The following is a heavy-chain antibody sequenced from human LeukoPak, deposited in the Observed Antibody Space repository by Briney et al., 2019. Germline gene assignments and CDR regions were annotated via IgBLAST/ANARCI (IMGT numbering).Heavy chain of an antibody. Sequence: GGSLRLSCAASGFTFSSYSMNWVRQAPGKGLEWVSSISSSSSYIYYADSVKGRFTISRDNSKNTLYLQMNSLRAEDTAVYYCARDLDYGGNGLWFDPWGQGTLVTVSS. CDR1: GFTFSSYS. CDR3: ARDLDYGGNGLWFDP. D-gene: IGHD4-23*01. V-gene: IGHV3-21*01. J-gene: IGHJ5*02. CDR2: ISSSSSYI.